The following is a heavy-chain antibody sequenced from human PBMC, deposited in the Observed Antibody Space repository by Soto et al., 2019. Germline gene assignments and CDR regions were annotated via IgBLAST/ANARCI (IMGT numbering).Heavy chain of an antibody. J-gene: IGHJ4*02. CDR1: GCTFSSYA. D-gene: IGHD5-18*01. V-gene: IGHV1-69*13. CDR3: ARRGRYGYSISEY. CDR2: IIPIFGTA. Sequence: SVKVSCKASGCTFSSYAISWVRQAPGQGLEWMGGIIPIFGTANYAQKFQGRVTITADESTSTAYMELSSLRSEDTAVYYCARRGRYGYSISEYWGQATLVIVS.